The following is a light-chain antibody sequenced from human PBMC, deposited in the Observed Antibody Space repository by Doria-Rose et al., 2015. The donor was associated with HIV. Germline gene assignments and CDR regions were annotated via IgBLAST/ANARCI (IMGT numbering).Light chain of an antibody. V-gene: IGKV3-20*01. CDR3: HQYGTSWT. CDR2: DGS. J-gene: IGKJ1*01. Sequence: EIVLTQSPGTLSLSPGERATLSCRASQSFSSTYLAWYQQKPGQAPSLLIYDGSTRATDIPDRFGASGSGTDFTLTIDRLEPEDFALYYCHQYGTSWTFGQGTKVEI. CDR1: QSFSSTY.